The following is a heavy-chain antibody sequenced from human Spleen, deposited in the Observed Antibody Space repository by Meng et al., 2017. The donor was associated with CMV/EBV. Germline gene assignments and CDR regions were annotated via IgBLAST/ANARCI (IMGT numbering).Heavy chain of an antibody. CDR2: IRSDASIE. Sequence: GESLKISCAASGFTFTTFCMHWVRQAPGKGLEWVAFIRSDASIEYYGDSVKGRFTISRDNSKNTLYLQLNSLRAEDTALYYCAKDISGRPQLLTHYYYYGMDFWGQGTTVTVSS. CDR1: GFTFTTFC. CDR3: AKDISGRPQLLTHYYYYGMDF. V-gene: IGHV3-30*02. J-gene: IGHJ6*02. D-gene: IGHD2-2*01.